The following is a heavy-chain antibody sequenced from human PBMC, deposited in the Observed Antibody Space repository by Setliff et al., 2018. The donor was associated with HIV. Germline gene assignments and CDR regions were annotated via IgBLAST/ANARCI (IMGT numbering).Heavy chain of an antibody. D-gene: IGHD3-10*01. Sequence: ASVKVSCKASGYTFTSHYLHWVRQAPGQRLEWMGQINPKSGDTDYAQKFQGRVTLTRDTSITTTYMELSSLSSDDTAVYYCARTASVTMIRGSLRPWGQGTLVTVSS. V-gene: IGHV1-2*06. CDR1: GYTFTSHY. CDR3: ARTASVTMIRGSLRP. J-gene: IGHJ5*02. CDR2: INPKSGDT.